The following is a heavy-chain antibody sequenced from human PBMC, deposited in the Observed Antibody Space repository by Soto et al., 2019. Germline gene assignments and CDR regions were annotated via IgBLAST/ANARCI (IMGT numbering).Heavy chain of an antibody. V-gene: IGHV1-46*01. CDR3: ARDIYGYDSSGYYQPDSDY. J-gene: IGHJ4*02. CDR2: INPSGGST. D-gene: IGHD3-22*01. Sequence: ASVKVSCKASGYTFTSYYMHWVRQAPGQGLEWMGIINPSGGSTSYAQKFQGRVTMTRDTSTSTVYMELSSLRSEDTAVYYCARDIYGYDSSGYYQPDSDYCGQGTLVTVSS. CDR1: GYTFTSYY.